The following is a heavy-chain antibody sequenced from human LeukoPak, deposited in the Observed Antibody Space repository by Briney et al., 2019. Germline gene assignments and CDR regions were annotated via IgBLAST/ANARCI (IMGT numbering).Heavy chain of an antibody. CDR1: GFTVSSKY. CDR2: ISRGGNTI. J-gene: IGHJ4*02. V-gene: IGHV3-11*01. CDR3: ARDSSGGSFDY. D-gene: IGHD3-16*01. Sequence: GGSLRLSCAASGFTVSSKYMSWVRQAPGKGLEWVSYISRGGNTIYYADSVKGRFTISRDNAKNSLYLQPNSLRAEDTAVYYCARDSSGGSFDYWGQGTLVTVSS.